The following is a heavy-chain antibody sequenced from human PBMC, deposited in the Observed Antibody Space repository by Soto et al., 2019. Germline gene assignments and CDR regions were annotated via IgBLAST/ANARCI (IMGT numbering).Heavy chain of an antibody. CDR1: GFTCSSCA. V-gene: IGHV3-23*01. CDR2: ISGSGGRT. J-gene: IGHJ4*02. CDR3: AKEVGGDSGWPYYFDY. Sequence: EVQLLESGGGLVQPGGSLRLSCAASGFTCSSCAMSWVRQAPGKGLEWVSGISGSGGRTYYADSVKGRFTISRDDSKNTVNLQMSSLRAEDTAVYYCAKEVGGDSGWPYYFDYWGQGTLVTVSS. D-gene: IGHD6-19*01.